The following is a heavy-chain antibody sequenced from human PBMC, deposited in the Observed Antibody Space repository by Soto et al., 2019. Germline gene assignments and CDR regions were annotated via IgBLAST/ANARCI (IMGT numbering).Heavy chain of an antibody. CDR1: GYTFTSYG. J-gene: IGHJ6*03. Sequence: GASVKVSCKASGYTFTSYGISWVRQAPGQGLEWMGSISAYNGSTNYAQKHQGRVTMTTDTSTSTAYIELRCLRSDDTAVYYCASFAYDFWSGYFRDGYYYMDVWGKGTTVTVSS. CDR2: ISAYNGST. CDR3: ASFAYDFWSGYFRDGYYYMDV. V-gene: IGHV1-18*01. D-gene: IGHD3-3*01.